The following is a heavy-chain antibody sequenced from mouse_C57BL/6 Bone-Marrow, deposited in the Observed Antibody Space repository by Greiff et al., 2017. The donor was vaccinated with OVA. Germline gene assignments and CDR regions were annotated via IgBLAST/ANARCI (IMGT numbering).Heavy chain of an antibody. V-gene: IGHV1-42*01. CDR1: GYSFTGYY. Sequence: VQLQQSGPELVKPGASVKISCKASGYSFTGYYMNWVKQSPEKSLEWIGEINPSTGGTTYNQKFKAKATLTVDKSSSTAYMQLKSLTSEDSAVYDCTLYDGSWFADWGQGTLVTVSA. CDR2: INPSTGGT. D-gene: IGHD2-12*01. CDR3: TLYDGSWFAD. J-gene: IGHJ3*01.